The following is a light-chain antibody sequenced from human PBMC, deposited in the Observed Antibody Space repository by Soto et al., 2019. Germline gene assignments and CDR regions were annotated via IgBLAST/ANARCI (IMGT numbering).Light chain of an antibody. Sequence: DIQMTQSPSTPSASVGDRVTITCRASQSIGSWLAWYQQIPGKAPKLLIYKASSLESGVPSRFSGSGSGTEFTLTISSLQPDDFATYYCQQYNSYSAWTFGQGTKVEIK. CDR2: KAS. J-gene: IGKJ1*01. V-gene: IGKV1-5*03. CDR3: QQYNSYSAWT. CDR1: QSIGSW.